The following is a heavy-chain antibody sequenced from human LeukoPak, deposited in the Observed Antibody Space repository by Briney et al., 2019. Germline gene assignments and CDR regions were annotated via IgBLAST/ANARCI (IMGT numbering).Heavy chain of an antibody. CDR1: GFTFSSYG. CDR3: ARVNPYCSSTSCYTWAGWFDP. CDR2: ISYDGSNK. V-gene: IGHV3-30*03. D-gene: IGHD2-2*02. J-gene: IGHJ5*02. Sequence: GGSLRLSCAASGFTFSSYGMHWVRQAPGKGLEWVAVISYDGSNKYYADSVKGRFTIPRDNSKNTLYLQMNSLRAEDTAVYYCARVNPYCSSTSCYTWAGWFDPWGQGTLVTVSS.